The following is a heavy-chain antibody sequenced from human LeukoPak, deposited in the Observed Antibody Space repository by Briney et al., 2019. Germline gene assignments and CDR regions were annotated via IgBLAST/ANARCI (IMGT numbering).Heavy chain of an antibody. D-gene: IGHD4-17*01. J-gene: IGHJ6*02. V-gene: IGHV3-23*01. CDR3: AKGLKATVTWYYYGMDV. Sequence: PGGSLSLSCAASGFTFSSYAMSWVRQAPGKGLEWVSAISGSGGSTYYADSVKGRFTISRDNSKNTLYLQMNSLRAEDTSVYYCAKGLKATVTWYYYGMDVWGQGTTVTVSS. CDR2: ISGSGGST. CDR1: GFTFSSYA.